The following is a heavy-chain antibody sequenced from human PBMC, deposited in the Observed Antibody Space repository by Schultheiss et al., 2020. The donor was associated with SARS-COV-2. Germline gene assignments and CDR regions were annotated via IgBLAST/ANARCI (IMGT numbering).Heavy chain of an antibody. Sequence: ASVKVSCKASEYTFTGYYIHWVRQAPGQGLEWMGWINPNSGGTNYAQKFQGRVTMTRDTSISTAYMELTRLTSDDTAMYYCARVPWDQDYWGQGTLVTVSS. CDR1: EYTFTGYY. D-gene: IGHD1-26*01. CDR3: ARVPWDQDY. CDR2: INPNSGGT. V-gene: IGHV1-2*02. J-gene: IGHJ4*02.